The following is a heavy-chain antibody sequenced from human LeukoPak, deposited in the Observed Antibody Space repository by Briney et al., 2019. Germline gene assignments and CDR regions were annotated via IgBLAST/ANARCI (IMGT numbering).Heavy chain of an antibody. V-gene: IGHV3-64D*06. D-gene: IGHD6-19*01. Sequence: PGGSLRLSCSASGFSFSTYDMHWVRQPPGKKLEYVSAISSNGGSTYYADSVKGRFAISRDNTKNTLYLKMSSLRAEDTAGYYCVKDRTGGYSDWGQGTLVTVSS. CDR2: ISSNGGST. J-gene: IGHJ1*01. CDR1: GFSFSTYD. CDR3: VKDRTGGYSD.